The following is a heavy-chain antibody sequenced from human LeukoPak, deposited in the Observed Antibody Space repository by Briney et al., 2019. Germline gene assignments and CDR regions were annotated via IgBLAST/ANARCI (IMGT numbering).Heavy chain of an antibody. J-gene: IGHJ4*02. D-gene: IGHD6-19*01. CDR1: GFSVRGNY. CDR2: IRGSGVGT. CDR3: AMETSTGWFY. Sequence: PGGSLRLSCAVSGFSVRGNYLSWVRQAPGKGLEWVSTIRGSGVGTYYADSVKGRFTISRGNSKNTLYLQVNSLRADDTAVYYCAMETSTGWFYWGQGTLVTVSS. V-gene: IGHV3-23*01.